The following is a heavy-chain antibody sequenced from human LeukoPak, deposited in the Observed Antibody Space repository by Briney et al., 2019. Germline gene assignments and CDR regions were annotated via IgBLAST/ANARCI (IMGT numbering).Heavy chain of an antibody. D-gene: IGHD3-10*01. J-gene: IGHJ4*02. CDR3: AVADGYGPSDY. CDR1: GGSISSSSYY. V-gene: IGHV4-39*01. CDR2: IYYSGST. Sequence: SETLSLTCTVSGGSISSSSYYWGWIRQPPGKGLEWIGSIYYSGSTYYNPPLKSRVTISVDTSKNQFSLKLSSVTAADTAVYYCAVADGYGPSDYWGQGTLVTVSS.